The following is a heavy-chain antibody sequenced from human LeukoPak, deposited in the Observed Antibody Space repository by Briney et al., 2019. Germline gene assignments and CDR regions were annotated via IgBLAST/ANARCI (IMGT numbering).Heavy chain of an antibody. D-gene: IGHD3-22*01. CDR1: GFTFSSYW. CDR3: ARAPSEIGGYYPEYFRH. J-gene: IGHJ1*01. Sequence: GGSLRLSCVASGFTFSSYWMHWVRQAPGKGLVWVSRIKGDGSTNYADSVKGRFTISRDNAKNTVSLQMNSLRAEDTGVYFCARAPSEIGGYYPEYFRHWGQGTLVTVSS. V-gene: IGHV3-74*01. CDR2: IKGDGST.